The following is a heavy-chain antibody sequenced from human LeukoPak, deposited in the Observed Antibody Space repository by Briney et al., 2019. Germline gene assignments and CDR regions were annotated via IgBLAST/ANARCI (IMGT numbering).Heavy chain of an antibody. Sequence: ASVKVSCKASGDSFTSYGISCVRQAPGQGLEWLGWISAYNGNTNYARKLQGRVTMTTDTSTSTPYMELRSLRSDDTAVYYCARTGIVGATRHAFDIWGQGTMVTVSS. J-gene: IGHJ3*02. CDR3: ARTGIVGATRHAFDI. V-gene: IGHV1-18*01. D-gene: IGHD1-26*01. CDR2: ISAYNGNT. CDR1: GDSFTSYG.